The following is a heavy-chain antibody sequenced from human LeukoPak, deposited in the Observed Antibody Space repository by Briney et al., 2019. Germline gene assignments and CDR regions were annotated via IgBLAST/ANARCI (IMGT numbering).Heavy chain of an antibody. CDR3: ARDRPRYYDFWSGDSRDAFDI. CDR2: VYYSGST. Sequence: SETLSLTCTVSGGSISSYYWSWIRQPPGKGLEWIGYVYYSGSTNYNPSLKSRVTISVDTSKNQFSLKLSSVTAADTAVYYCARDRPRYYDFWSGDSRDAFDIWGQGTMVTVSS. CDR1: GGSISSYY. V-gene: IGHV4-59*01. D-gene: IGHD3-3*01. J-gene: IGHJ3*02.